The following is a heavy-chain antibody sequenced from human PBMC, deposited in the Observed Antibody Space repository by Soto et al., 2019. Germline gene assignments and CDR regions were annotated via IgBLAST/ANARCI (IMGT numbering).Heavy chain of an antibody. CDR2: INHSGST. CDR1: SGSFSGYY. D-gene: IGHD3-10*01. V-gene: IGHV4-34*01. CDR3: ARTVYGSGSS. Sequence: SETLSLTCAVYSGSFSGYYWSWIRQPPGKGLEWIGEINHSGSTNYNPSLKSRVTISVDTSKNQFSLKLSSVTAADTAVYYCARTVYGSGSSSGQGTLVTVSS. J-gene: IGHJ5*02.